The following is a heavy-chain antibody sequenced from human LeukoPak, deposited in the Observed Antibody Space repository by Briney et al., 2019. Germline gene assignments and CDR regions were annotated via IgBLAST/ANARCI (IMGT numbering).Heavy chain of an antibody. Sequence: GGSLRLSCAASGFTFSSYGMHWVRQAPGKGLEWVAVIWYDGSNKYYADSVKGRFTISRDNSKNTLYLQMNSLRAEDTAVYYCARDPGYSYDYYGMDVWGQGTTVTVSS. CDR3: ARDPGYSYDYYGMDV. V-gene: IGHV3-33*01. J-gene: IGHJ6*02. CDR2: IWYDGSNK. CDR1: GFTFSSYG. D-gene: IGHD5-18*01.